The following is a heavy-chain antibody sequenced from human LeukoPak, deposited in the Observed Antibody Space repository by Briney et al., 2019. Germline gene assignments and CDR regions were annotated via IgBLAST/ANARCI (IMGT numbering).Heavy chain of an antibody. V-gene: IGHV3-33*01. J-gene: IGHJ4*02. D-gene: IGHD3-10*01. CDR3: ARDRGNSHFDY. CDR2: IWFDGSNK. Sequence: GGSLRLSCSASRFTFSNYGMHWVRQAPGKGLQWVAFIWFDGSNKYYADSVKGRFTISRDNSKNTLYLQINSLRAEDTAVYYCARDRGNSHFDYRGQGTLVTVSS. CDR1: RFTFSNYG.